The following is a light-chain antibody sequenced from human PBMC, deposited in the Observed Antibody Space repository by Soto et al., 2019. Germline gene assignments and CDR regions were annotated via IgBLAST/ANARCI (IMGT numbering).Light chain of an antibody. Sequence: QSALTQPASVSGSPGQSITISCTGTRGDVGAFNYVSWYQLRPGKAPKLVIYEVNSRPSGISSRFSGSKSGNTASLSISGLQAEDEGDYYCASYSTGDTLYVFGSGTKVTV. CDR2: EVN. V-gene: IGLV2-14*01. J-gene: IGLJ1*01. CDR3: ASYSTGDTLYV. CDR1: RGDVGAFNY.